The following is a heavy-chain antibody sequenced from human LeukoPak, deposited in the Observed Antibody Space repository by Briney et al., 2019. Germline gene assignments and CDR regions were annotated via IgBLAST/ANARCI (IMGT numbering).Heavy chain of an antibody. CDR1: GGSISSSSYY. Sequence: SETLSLTCTVSGGSISSSSYYWSWIRQPAGKGLEWIGRIYSSGSTNYNPSLKSRVTMSVDTSKTQFSLNLTSVTAADTAVYYCARVGVTRYWYFDLWGRGTLVTVSS. CDR3: ARVGVTRYWYFDL. D-gene: IGHD2-21*02. V-gene: IGHV4-61*10. CDR2: IYSSGST. J-gene: IGHJ2*01.